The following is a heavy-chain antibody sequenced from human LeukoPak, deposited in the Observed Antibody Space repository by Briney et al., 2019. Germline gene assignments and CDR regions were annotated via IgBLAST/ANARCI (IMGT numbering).Heavy chain of an antibody. Sequence: PGGSLRLSCAASGFTFSSYAMSWVRQAPGKGLEWVSAISGSGGSTYYADSVKGRFTISRDNSKNTLHLQMNSLRAEDTAVYYCAKDHYGSGSYGPNYFDYWGQGTLVTVSS. CDR3: AKDHYGSGSYGPNYFDY. V-gene: IGHV3-23*01. CDR2: ISGSGGST. CDR1: GFTFSSYA. J-gene: IGHJ4*02. D-gene: IGHD3-10*01.